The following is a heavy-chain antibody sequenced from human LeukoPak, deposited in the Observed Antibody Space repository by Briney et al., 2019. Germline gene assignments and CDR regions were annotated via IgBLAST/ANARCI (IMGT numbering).Heavy chain of an antibody. CDR3: ARTFSSRSLFYFDY. CDR2: INHSGRT. CDR1: GGSFSGDY. J-gene: IGHJ4*02. Sequence: SETLSLTCVVYGGSFSGDYWSWIRQPPGKGLEWIGEINHSGRTNYDPSLKSRVTISVDTSKNQFSLRLTSVTAADTAVYYCARTFSSRSLFYFDYWGQGTLVTVSS. V-gene: IGHV4-34*01. D-gene: IGHD6-13*01.